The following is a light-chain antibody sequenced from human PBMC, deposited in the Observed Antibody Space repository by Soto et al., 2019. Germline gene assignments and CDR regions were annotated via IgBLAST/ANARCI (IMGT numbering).Light chain of an antibody. J-gene: IGKJ4*01. CDR2: DAS. Sequence: DIQMTQSPSSLSGSVGDRVTITCQASQDIRTYLNWYQQKPGKAPKLLIYDASNLETGVPSRFSGSGSGTDFTFTISSLQAEDIATYYCQQYDNRLTFGGGTKVEIE. CDR3: QQYDNRLT. V-gene: IGKV1-33*01. CDR1: QDIRTY.